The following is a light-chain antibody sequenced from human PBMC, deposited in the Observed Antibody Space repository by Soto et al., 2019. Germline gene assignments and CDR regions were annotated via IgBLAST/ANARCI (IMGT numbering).Light chain of an antibody. V-gene: IGLV1-44*01. J-gene: IGLJ3*02. CDR1: STNIGGNY. CDR2: ETY. CDR3: CSHAGGSSWV. Sequence: QSVVTQTPSASGTPGQRVTFSCSGGSTNIGGNYVSWFQQLPGMAPKLLIYETYKRPSGVPDRFSGSKSGSTASLTISGLQAEDEADYYCCSHAGGSSWVYGGGTKLTVL.